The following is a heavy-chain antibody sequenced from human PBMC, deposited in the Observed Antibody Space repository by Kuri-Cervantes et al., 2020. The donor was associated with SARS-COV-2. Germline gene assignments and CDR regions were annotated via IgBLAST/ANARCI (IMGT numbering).Heavy chain of an antibody. V-gene: IGHV3-30*02. CDR3: ASEYFDY. Sequence: GESLKISCAASGFTFSSYGMHWVRQAPGKGLEWVAFIRYDGSNKYYADSVKGRFTISRDNSKNTLYLQMNSLRAEDTAVYYCASEYFDYWGQGTQVTVSS. CDR1: GFTFSSYG. CDR2: IRYDGSNK. J-gene: IGHJ4*02.